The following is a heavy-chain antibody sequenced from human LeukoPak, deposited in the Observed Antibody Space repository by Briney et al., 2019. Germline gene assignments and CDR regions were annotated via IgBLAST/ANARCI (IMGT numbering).Heavy chain of an antibody. D-gene: IGHD2-15*01. V-gene: IGHV1-46*01. Sequence: ASVKVSCKASGYTFTSYHMHWVRQAPGQGLEWMGKINLSGGSTTYAQKFQGRVTMTRDTSTSTAYMELRSLRSDDTAVYYCAREGGRYCSGGSCYSSNGWYGGLNYWGQGTLVTVSS. CDR2: INLSGGST. CDR1: GYTFTSYH. J-gene: IGHJ4*02. CDR3: AREGGRYCSGGSCYSSNGWYGGLNY.